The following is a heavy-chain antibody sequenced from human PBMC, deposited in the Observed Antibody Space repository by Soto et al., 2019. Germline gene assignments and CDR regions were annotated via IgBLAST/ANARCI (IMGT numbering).Heavy chain of an antibody. V-gene: IGHV5-51*01. Sequence: LRISCKGSGYSFTSYWIGWVRQMPGKGLEWMGIIYPGDSDTRYSPSFQGQVTISADKSISTAYLQWSSLKASDTAMYYCARHGWENQGLCDYWGQGTLVTVSS. D-gene: IGHD1-26*01. CDR3: ARHGWENQGLCDY. CDR2: IYPGDSDT. CDR1: GYSFTSYW. J-gene: IGHJ4*02.